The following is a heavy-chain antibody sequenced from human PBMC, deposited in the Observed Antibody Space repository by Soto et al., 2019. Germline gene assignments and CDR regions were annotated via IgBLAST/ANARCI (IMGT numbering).Heavy chain of an antibody. CDR2: ISSSGSTI. V-gene: IGHV3-11*01. CDR3: AGEHYAKHGLY. CDR1: GFTLRDYA. D-gene: IGHD2-2*01. J-gene: IGHJ4*02. Sequence: VQVLESGGDLVQPGGSLRLSCVASGFTLRDYAMSWVRQAPGEGLEWVSYISSSGSTIYYADSVKGRFTISRDNAKNSLYLQMNSLRAEDTAVYYCAGEHYAKHGLYWGQGTLVTVSS.